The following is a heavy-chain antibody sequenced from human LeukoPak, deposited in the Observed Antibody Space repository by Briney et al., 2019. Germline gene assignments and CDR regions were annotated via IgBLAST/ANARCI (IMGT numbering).Heavy chain of an antibody. CDR2: INPSGGST. CDR3: ARSVVTRASYYYYMDV. Sequence: ASVKVSCKASGYTFTSYYMHWVRQAPGQGLEWMGIINPSGGSTSYAQKFQGRVTMTRDTSTSTVYMELSSLRSEDTAVHYCARSVVTRASYYYYMDVWGKGTTVTISS. V-gene: IGHV1-46*01. D-gene: IGHD4-23*01. J-gene: IGHJ6*03. CDR1: GYTFTSYY.